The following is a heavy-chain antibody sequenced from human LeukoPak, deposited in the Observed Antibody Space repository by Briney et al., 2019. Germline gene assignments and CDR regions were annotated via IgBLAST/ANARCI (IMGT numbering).Heavy chain of an antibody. Sequence: SETLSLTCTVSGGSISSSSHYWGWVRQPPGKGLEWIGSMYYSGGTYYNPSLKSRVTISIDTSKNQFSLKLNSVTAADTAVYYCARLVRYCSSDSCYPFDYWGQGTLVTVSS. CDR2: MYYSGGT. J-gene: IGHJ4*02. CDR3: ARLVRYCSSDSCYPFDY. CDR1: GGSISSSSHY. D-gene: IGHD2-2*01. V-gene: IGHV4-39*01.